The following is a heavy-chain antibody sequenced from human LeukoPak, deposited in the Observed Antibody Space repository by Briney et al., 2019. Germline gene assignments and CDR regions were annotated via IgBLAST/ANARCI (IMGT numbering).Heavy chain of an antibody. Sequence: GGSLRLSCVASGFSFSSYPMNWVRQAPGKGLEWVSYISSSDTTIYYADSVKGRFTISRDNAKNSLYLQMNSLRVEDTAVYYCARGLPATLLDYWGQGTLVTVSS. D-gene: IGHD2-2*01. J-gene: IGHJ4*02. CDR1: GFSFSSYP. CDR2: ISSSDTTI. CDR3: ARGLPATLLDY. V-gene: IGHV3-48*04.